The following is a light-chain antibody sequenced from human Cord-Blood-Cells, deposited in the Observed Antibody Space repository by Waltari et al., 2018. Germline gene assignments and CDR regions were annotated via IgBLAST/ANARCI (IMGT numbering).Light chain of an antibody. J-gene: IGLJ2*01. CDR3: SSYTSSSTL. V-gene: IGLV2-14*01. CDR1: SSDVGGYNY. Sequence: QSALTQPASVSGSPGQSITISCTGTSSDVGGYNYVSWYQQHPGKAPKLMIYVVSKRPSGVSNRFSGSKSGNTASLTISGLQAEDEADYYCSSYTSSSTLFGGGTKLTVL. CDR2: VVS.